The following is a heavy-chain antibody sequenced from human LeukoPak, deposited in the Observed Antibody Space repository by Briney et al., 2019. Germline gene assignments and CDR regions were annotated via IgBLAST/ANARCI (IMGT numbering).Heavy chain of an antibody. V-gene: IGHV4-38-2*02. CDR2: IYYSGST. CDR1: GYSISTGYY. J-gene: IGHJ4*02. CDR3: ARAPHYYDSSGYYEFDY. D-gene: IGHD3-22*01. Sequence: SETLSLTCTVSGYSISTGYYWGWIRQPPGKGLEWIGSIYYSGSTYYNPSLKSRVTISVDTSKNQFSLKLSSVTAADTAVYYCARAPHYYDSSGYYEFDYWGQGTLVTVSS.